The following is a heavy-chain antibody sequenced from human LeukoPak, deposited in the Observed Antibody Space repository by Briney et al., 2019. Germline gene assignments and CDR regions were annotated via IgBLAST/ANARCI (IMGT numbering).Heavy chain of an antibody. CDR3: ARRSSSIAAQTNWFDP. D-gene: IGHD6-6*01. Sequence: SETLSLTCTVSGGSISSSSYYWGWIRQPPGKGLEWIGSIYYSGSTYYNPSLKSRVTISVDTSKNQFSLKLSSVTAADTAVYYCARRSSSIAAQTNWFDPWGQGTLVTVSS. V-gene: IGHV4-39*01. J-gene: IGHJ5*02. CDR2: IYYSGST. CDR1: GGSISSSSYY.